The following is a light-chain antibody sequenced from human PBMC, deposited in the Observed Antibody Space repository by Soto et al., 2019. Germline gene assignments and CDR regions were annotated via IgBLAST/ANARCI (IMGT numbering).Light chain of an antibody. J-gene: IGLJ3*02. V-gene: IGLV2-8*01. Sequence: QSALTQPPSASGSPGQSVTISCTGTSSDVGSYNYVSWYQQHPGKAPKLMIYEVSKRPSGVPDRFSGSTSGNTASLTVSGLQAEDEADYYCCSYAGTNSLKVFGGGTKLTVL. CDR3: CSYAGTNSLKV. CDR2: EVS. CDR1: SSDVGSYNY.